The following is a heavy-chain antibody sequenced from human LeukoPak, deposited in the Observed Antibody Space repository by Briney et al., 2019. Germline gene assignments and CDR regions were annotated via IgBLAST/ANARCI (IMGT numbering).Heavy chain of an antibody. Sequence: GASLKISCKGSGCSFTSYWIGWVRQTPGKGLEWMGIIYPGDSDTRYSPSFQGQVTISADKSISTAYLQWSSLKASDTAMYYCARLRGSGSYEPLYYFDYWGQGTLVTVSS. CDR2: IYPGDSDT. CDR1: GCSFTSYW. D-gene: IGHD3-10*01. V-gene: IGHV5-51*01. CDR3: ARLRGSGSYEPLYYFDY. J-gene: IGHJ4*02.